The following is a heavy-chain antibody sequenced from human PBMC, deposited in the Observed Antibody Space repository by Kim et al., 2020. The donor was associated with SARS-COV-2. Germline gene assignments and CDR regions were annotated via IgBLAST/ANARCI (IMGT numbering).Heavy chain of an antibody. J-gene: IGHJ5*02. Sequence: GGSLRLSCAASGFTFSNYAMNWVRQAPGKGLEWVSHISILSSTIYYADSVKGRFTISRDTAKNSLYLQMNSLRDEDTAVYYCARDRNSQNWVDPWGQGTL. CDR1: GFTFSNYA. D-gene: IGHD2-21*01. CDR3: ARDRNSQNWVDP. V-gene: IGHV3-48*02. CDR2: ISILSSTI.